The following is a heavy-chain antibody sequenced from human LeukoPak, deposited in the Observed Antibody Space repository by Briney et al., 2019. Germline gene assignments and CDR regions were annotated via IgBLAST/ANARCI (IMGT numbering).Heavy chain of an antibody. Sequence: PGGSLRLSCAASGFTFRSYGMSWVRQAPGKGLEWVSAISGSGGSTYYADSVKGRFTISRDNAKNSLYLQMNSLRAEDTAVYYCARARNMVRGATIILGYYYYMDVWGKGTTVTISS. D-gene: IGHD3-10*01. CDR2: ISGSGGST. CDR1: GFTFRSYG. V-gene: IGHV3-23*01. J-gene: IGHJ6*03. CDR3: ARARNMVRGATIILGYYYYMDV.